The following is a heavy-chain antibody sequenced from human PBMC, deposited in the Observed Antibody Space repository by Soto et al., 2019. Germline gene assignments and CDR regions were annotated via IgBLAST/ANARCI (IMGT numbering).Heavy chain of an antibody. CDR2: IKEDGSEI. Sequence: GSLLPSCSVSGFNVMSYWMSWVRQAPGKGLEWVASIKEDGSEIHYLHSVRGRFSISRDSAGNALHLTMNYLSAEDTGVYFCARDIGFDYVNWGQGTLVTVSS. CDR3: ARDIGFDYVN. J-gene: IGHJ4*02. CDR1: GFNVMSYW. V-gene: IGHV3-7*01. D-gene: IGHD3-16*01.